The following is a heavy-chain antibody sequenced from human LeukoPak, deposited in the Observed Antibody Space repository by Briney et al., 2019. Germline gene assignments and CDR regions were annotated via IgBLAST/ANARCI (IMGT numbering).Heavy chain of an antibody. J-gene: IGHJ4*02. CDR2: IWYDGSNK. D-gene: IGHD6-19*01. V-gene: IGHV3-33*01. Sequence: PGGSLRLSCAASGFTFSSYGMHWVRQAPGEGLEWVAVIWYDGSNKYYADSVKGRFTISRDNSKNTLYLQMNSLRAEDTAVYYCARDNVAVAGTFDYWGQGTLVTVSS. CDR3: ARDNVAVAGTFDY. CDR1: GFTFSSYG.